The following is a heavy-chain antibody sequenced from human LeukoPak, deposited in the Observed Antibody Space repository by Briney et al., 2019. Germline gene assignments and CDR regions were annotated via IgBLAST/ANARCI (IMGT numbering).Heavy chain of an antibody. Sequence: GGSLRLSCAAPGFIFDDHAMYWVRQAPGKGLEWVSGISWNSGSIGYADSVKGRFTISRDNAKNSLFLQMNSLRAEDTALYYCVKYRGSSSWYFQHWGQGTLVTVSS. CDR1: GFIFDDHA. V-gene: IGHV3-9*01. CDR3: VKYRGSSSWYFQH. CDR2: ISWNSGSI. J-gene: IGHJ1*01. D-gene: IGHD6-13*01.